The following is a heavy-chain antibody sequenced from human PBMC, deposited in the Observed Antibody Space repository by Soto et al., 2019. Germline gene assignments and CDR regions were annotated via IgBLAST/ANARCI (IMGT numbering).Heavy chain of an antibody. CDR1: GYTFTGYY. D-gene: IGHD6-19*01. CDR2: INPNSGGT. Sequence: QVQLVQSGAEVKKPGASVKVSCKASGYTFTGYYMHWVRQAPGQGLEWMGWINPNSGGTNYAQKLQGRVTMTRDTSISTAYMELSRLRSDDTAVYYCARWGSSGWYDVYYYYGMDVWGQGTTVTVSS. V-gene: IGHV1-2*02. CDR3: ARWGSSGWYDVYYYYGMDV. J-gene: IGHJ6*02.